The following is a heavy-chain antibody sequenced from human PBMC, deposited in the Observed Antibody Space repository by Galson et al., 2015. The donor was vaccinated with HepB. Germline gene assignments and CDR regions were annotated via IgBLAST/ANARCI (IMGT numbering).Heavy chain of an antibody. CDR3: AKVGPSCSSTRCSDYYFDY. D-gene: IGHD2-2*01. CDR1: GFTFSSYA. Sequence: SLRLSCAASGFTFSSYAMNWVRQAPGKGLEWVAAVSGSAAGTECGITTDYADSVKGRFTISRDSSKNTLYLQMNSLRAEDTAVYYCAKVGPSCSSTRCSDYYFDYAGQGTLVTVSS. CDR2: VSGSAAGT. J-gene: IGHJ4*02. V-gene: IGHV3-23*01.